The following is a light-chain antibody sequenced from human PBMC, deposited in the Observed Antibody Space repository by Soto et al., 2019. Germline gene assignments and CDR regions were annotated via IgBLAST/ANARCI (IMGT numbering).Light chain of an antibody. Sequence: QSVLTQPPSVSGAPGQRVTISCTGRSSNIGAGYDVHWYQQLPGTAPKLLIYGNSNRPSGVPDRFSGSKSGTSASLAITGVQAEDEVDYYCQSSDISLSGSVCGGGTKLTVL. CDR2: GNS. CDR1: SSNIGAGYD. CDR3: QSSDISLSGSV. J-gene: IGLJ3*02. V-gene: IGLV1-40*01.